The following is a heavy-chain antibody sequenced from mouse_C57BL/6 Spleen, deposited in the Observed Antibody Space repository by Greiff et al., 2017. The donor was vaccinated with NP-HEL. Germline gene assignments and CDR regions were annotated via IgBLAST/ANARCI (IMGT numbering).Heavy chain of an antibody. Sequence: EVQGVESGGGLVKPGGSLKLSCAASGFTFSDYGMHWVRQAPEKGLEWVAYISSGSSTIYYADTVKGRFTISRDNAKNTLFLQMTSLRSEDTAMYYCARNSNYFYYFDYWGQGTTLTVSS. D-gene: IGHD2-5*01. CDR3: ARNSNYFYYFDY. CDR2: ISSGSSTI. V-gene: IGHV5-17*01. CDR1: GFTFSDYG. J-gene: IGHJ2*01.